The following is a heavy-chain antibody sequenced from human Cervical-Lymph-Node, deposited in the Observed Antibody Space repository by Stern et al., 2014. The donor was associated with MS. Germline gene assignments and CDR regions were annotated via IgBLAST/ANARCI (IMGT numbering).Heavy chain of an antibody. V-gene: IGHV4-61*02. CDR1: GGSISSGSDY. J-gene: IGHJ4*02. D-gene: IGHD5-18*01. Sequence: QVQLMQSGPGLVRPSQTLSLTCTVSGGSISSGSDYWSWIRQPVGKGLEWIGRIHPRGSAFYTPSLKSRVTISTDTSMNKFSLELNSATAADTAIYYCASGYRIFDYWGQGILVTVSS. CDR2: IHPRGSA. CDR3: ASGYRIFDY.